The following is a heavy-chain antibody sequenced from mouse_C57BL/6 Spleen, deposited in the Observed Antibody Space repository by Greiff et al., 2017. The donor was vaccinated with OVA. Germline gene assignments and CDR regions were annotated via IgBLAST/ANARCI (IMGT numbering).Heavy chain of an antibody. D-gene: IGHD3-2*02. J-gene: IGHJ2*01. CDR3: ARGGTAQAYFDY. Sequence: VQLQQSGAELVRPGASVKMSCKASGYTFTSYNMHWVKQTPRQGLEWIGAIYPGHGDTSYNQKFKGKATLTVAKSYSTAYMQLSSLTSEDSAVYFCARGGTAQAYFDYWGQGTTLTVSS. CDR1: GYTFTSYN. CDR2: IYPGHGDT. V-gene: IGHV1-12*01.